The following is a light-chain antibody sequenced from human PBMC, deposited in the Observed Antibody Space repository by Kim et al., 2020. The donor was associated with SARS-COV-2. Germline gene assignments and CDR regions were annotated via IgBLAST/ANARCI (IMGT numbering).Light chain of an antibody. J-gene: IGLJ1*01. V-gene: IGLV2-14*03. Sequence: QSALSQPASVSGSPGQSITISCTGTSSDVGAYDYVSWFKQLPGKAPQLVIYDVSYRPSGISDRLSGSKSGNTASLTISRLQTEDEAECFCSSYTGTTTLYVFGAGTKVTVL. CDR1: SSDVGAYDY. CDR2: DVS. CDR3: SSYTGTTTLYV.